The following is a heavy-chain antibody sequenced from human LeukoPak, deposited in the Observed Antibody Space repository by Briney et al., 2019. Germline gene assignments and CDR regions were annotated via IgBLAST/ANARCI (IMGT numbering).Heavy chain of an antibody. J-gene: IGHJ5*02. CDR1: GYTFTNYF. CDR2: INPSGGGT. D-gene: IGHD4-17*01. V-gene: IGHV1-46*01. Sequence: ASVKVSCKASGYTFTNYFMHWVRQAPGQGLEWMGVINPSGGGTTYAQRFQGRVTMTTDTSTSTAYMELRSLRSDDTAVYYCAREDDYGDSNWFDPWGQGTLVTVSS. CDR3: AREDDYGDSNWFDP.